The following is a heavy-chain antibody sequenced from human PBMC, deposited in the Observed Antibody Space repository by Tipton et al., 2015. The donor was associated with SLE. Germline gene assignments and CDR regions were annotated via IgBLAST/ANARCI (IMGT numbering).Heavy chain of an antibody. CDR3: ARLGHCSGGSCARGGAFDI. J-gene: IGHJ3*02. CDR1: GFLFSTYW. CDR2: IKLDGSEK. D-gene: IGHD2-15*01. Sequence: SLRLSCAASGFLFSTYWMSWVRQAPGKGLGWVASIKLDGSEKFHVDSVRGRSTISRDHAENSLYLQMDSLRAEDTAVYFCARLGHCSGGSCARGGAFDIWGQGTMVTVSS. V-gene: IGHV3-7*01.